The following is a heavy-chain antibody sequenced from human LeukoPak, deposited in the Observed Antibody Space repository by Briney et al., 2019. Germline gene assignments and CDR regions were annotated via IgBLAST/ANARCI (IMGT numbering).Heavy chain of an antibody. V-gene: IGHV4-34*01. CDR3: ARDSLVHPNRWFDP. Sequence: KPSETLSLTCAVYGGSFSGYYWSWIRPPPGKGLEWIGEINHSGSTNYNPSLKSRVSMSVDTSTNQFSLKLSSVTAADTAVYYCARDSLVHPNRWFDPWGQGTLVIVSS. CDR2: INHSGST. CDR1: GGSFSGYY. J-gene: IGHJ5*02. D-gene: IGHD6-13*01.